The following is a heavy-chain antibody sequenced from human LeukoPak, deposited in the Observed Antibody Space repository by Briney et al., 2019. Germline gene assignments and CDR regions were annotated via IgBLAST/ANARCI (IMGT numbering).Heavy chain of an antibody. CDR2: IYYSGST. Sequence: PSETLSLTCTVSGGSISSYYWSWIRQPPGKGLEWIGYIYYSGSTNYNPSLKSRVTISVDTSKNQFSLKLSSVTAADTAAYYCARDGGPPGFDYWGQGTLVTVSS. CDR1: GGSISSYY. V-gene: IGHV4-59*01. CDR3: ARDGGPPGFDY. D-gene: IGHD3-16*01. J-gene: IGHJ4*02.